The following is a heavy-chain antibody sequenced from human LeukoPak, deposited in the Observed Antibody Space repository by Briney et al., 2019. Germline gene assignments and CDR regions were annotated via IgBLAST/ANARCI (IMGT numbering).Heavy chain of an antibody. D-gene: IGHD4/OR15-4a*01. CDR2: IVDTGDGT. CDR1: GFTFA. CDR3: AKERGHPLPNYHMDV. V-gene: IGHV3-23*01. J-gene: IGHJ6*02. Sequence: GGSLRLSCAASGFTFAMSWVRQAPGKGLEWVSTIVDTGDGTFYADSVRGRFTISRDSSKNTLYLQMNSLRADDTAVYYCAKERGHPLPNYHMDVWGQGTTVTVSS.